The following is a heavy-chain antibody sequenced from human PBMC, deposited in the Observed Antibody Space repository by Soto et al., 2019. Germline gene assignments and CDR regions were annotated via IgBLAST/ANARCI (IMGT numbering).Heavy chain of an antibody. CDR2: IDYRRNI. CDR1: CGSITRYY. V-gene: IGHV4-59*01. D-gene: IGHD3-22*01. Sequence: SETLSLTCPVSCGSITRYYWSCIRHPPRKGLEWSGYIDYRRNINDTPTLKSGVTISVDTSKKQFFRKLGSVTAADTAIYYCGRLYRHDISGHYPFDYWGQGSLVTVSS. CDR3: GRLYRHDISGHYPFDY. J-gene: IGHJ4*02.